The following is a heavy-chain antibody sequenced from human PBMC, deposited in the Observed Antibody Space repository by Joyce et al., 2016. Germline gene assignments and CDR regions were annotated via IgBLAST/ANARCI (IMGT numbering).Heavy chain of an antibody. CDR1: GFSVSATQ. CDR2: TYSGGST. V-gene: IGHV3-53*01. D-gene: IGHD6-19*01. J-gene: IGHJ6*02. Sequence: EVQLVESGGGLIQPGGSLRLSCAASGFSVSATQMSWVRQAPGKGLEWVSLTYSGGSTHHAESVKGRFTVSRDRSKNTLYLQMNTLRPEDTAVYYCARDLLPEPYSSGWQYFYGMDVWGQGTTVIVSS. CDR3: ARDLLPEPYSSGWQYFYGMDV.